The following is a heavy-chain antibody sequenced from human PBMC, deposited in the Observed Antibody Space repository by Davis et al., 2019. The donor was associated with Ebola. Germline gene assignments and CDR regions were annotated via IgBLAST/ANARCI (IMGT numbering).Heavy chain of an antibody. CDR3: GRHMGGTRAPWLDP. CDR2: IYYSGTT. CDR1: GGSISSYF. J-gene: IGHJ5*02. Sequence: MPGGSLRLSCTVSGGSISSYFWSWIRQPPGKGLEWIGYIYYSGTTNYTPSLKSRVTISLDTSKNKFSLRLSSVTATDTAVYYCGRHMGGTRAPWLDPWGQGIRVTVSS. V-gene: IGHV4-59*08. D-gene: IGHD1-26*01.